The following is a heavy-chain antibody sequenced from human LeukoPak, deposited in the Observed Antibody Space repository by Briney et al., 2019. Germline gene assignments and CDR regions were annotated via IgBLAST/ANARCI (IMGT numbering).Heavy chain of an antibody. V-gene: IGHV3-53*01. Sequence: PGGSLRLSCAASGFTVSSNYMSWVRQAPGKGLEWVSIIYSGGNTYYADSVKGRFTISRDNSKNTLYLQMNSLRAEDTAVYYCARGSSSWYKLWFDPWGQGTLVTVSS. CDR1: GFTVSSNY. J-gene: IGHJ5*02. D-gene: IGHD6-13*01. CDR2: IYSGGNT. CDR3: ARGSSSWYKLWFDP.